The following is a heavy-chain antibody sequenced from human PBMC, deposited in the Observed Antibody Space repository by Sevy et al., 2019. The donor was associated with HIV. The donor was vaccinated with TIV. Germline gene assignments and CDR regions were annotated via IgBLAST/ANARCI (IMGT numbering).Heavy chain of an antibody. V-gene: IGHV4-39*01. CDR1: GGSISSSSYY. Sequence: SETLSLTCTVSGGSISSSSYYWGWIRQPPGKGLEWIGSIYYSGSTYYNPSLKSRVTISVDTSKNQFSLKLSSVTAADTAVYYCARSGYLRPFDYWGQGTLVTVSS. J-gene: IGHJ4*02. D-gene: IGHD3-3*01. CDR3: ARSGYLRPFDY. CDR2: IYYSGST.